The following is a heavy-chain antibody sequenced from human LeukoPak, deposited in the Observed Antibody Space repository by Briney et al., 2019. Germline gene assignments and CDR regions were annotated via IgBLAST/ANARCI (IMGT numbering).Heavy chain of an antibody. D-gene: IGHD6-13*01. Sequence: ASVKVSCKASGYIFSDYYMHWVRQAPGQGLEWLGWINPKSGAADYAQQFRGRVTMTRDTSINTDYMEMKRVTSDDTAVYYCARGAEAETSPLDFWGQGKLVLVS. CDR1: GYIFSDYY. CDR3: ARGAEAETSPLDF. CDR2: INPKSGAA. J-gene: IGHJ4*02. V-gene: IGHV1-2*02.